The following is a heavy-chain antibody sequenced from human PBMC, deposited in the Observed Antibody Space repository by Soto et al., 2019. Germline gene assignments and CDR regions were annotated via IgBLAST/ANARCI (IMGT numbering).Heavy chain of an antibody. Sequence: EVQLLESGGGLVQPGGSLRLSCAASGFTFSSYAMSWVRQAPGKGLEWVSAISGSGGSTYYADSVKGRFTISRDNSKNTLYLQMNRLRAEDTAVYYCAKDQGANWNYVRYFDYWGQGTLVTVSS. CDR1: GFTFSSYA. V-gene: IGHV3-23*01. D-gene: IGHD1-7*01. CDR3: AKDQGANWNYVRYFDY. J-gene: IGHJ4*02. CDR2: ISGSGGST.